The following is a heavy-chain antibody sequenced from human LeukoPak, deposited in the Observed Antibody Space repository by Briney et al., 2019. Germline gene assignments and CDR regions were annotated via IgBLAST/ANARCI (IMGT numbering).Heavy chain of an antibody. CDR1: GFTFSSYA. CDR2: ISYDGSNK. J-gene: IGHJ4*02. CDR3: ARGIQLWSQKSRALDY. Sequence: PGRSLRLSCAASGFTFSSYAMHWVRQAPGKGLEWVAVISYDGSNKYYADSVKGRFTISRDNSKNTLYLQMNSLRAEDTAVYYCARGIQLWSQKSRALDYWGQGTLVTVSS. V-gene: IGHV3-30*04. D-gene: IGHD5-18*01.